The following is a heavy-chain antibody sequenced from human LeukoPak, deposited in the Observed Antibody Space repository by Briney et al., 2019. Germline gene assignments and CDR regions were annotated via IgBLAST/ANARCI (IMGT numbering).Heavy chain of an antibody. J-gene: IGHJ3*02. D-gene: IGHD3-3*01. V-gene: IGHV1-18*01. Sequence: ASVTVSCKASGGTFSSYAISWVRQAPGQGLEWMGWISAYNGNTNYAQKLQGRVTMTTDTSTSTAYMELRSLRSDDTAVYYCARDLYDFWSGYYTGAFDIWGQGTMVTVSS. CDR2: ISAYNGNT. CDR3: ARDLYDFWSGYYTGAFDI. CDR1: GGTFSSYA.